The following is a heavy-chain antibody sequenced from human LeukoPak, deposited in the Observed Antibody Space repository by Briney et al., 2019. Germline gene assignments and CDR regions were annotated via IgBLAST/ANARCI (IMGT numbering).Heavy chain of an antibody. CDR2: INSDGSST. CDR3: ANPGYSYGGIGI. J-gene: IGHJ3*02. D-gene: IGHD5-18*01. CDR1: GFTFGSYW. Sequence: GGSLRLSCAASGFTFGSYWMPWVRQAPGKGLVWVSRINSDGSSTTYADSVKGRFTISRDNAKNTLYLQMNSLRDEDTAVYYCANPGYSYGGIGIWGQGTMVTVSS. V-gene: IGHV3-74*01.